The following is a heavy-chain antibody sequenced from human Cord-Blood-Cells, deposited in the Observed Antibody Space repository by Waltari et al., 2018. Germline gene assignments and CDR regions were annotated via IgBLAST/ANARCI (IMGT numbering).Heavy chain of an antibody. CDR3: AKVPSDAFDI. CDR1: GFTFSSYA. V-gene: IGHV3-23*01. CDR2: ISGSGGST. Sequence: VQLLESGGGLVHPGGSLRLSCAASGFTFSSYAMSWVRPAPGKRLECVSAISGSGGSTYYADSVNGRFTNSRDKSKNTLYLQMNSLRAEDTAVYYCAKVPSDAFDIWGQGTMVTVSS. J-gene: IGHJ3*02.